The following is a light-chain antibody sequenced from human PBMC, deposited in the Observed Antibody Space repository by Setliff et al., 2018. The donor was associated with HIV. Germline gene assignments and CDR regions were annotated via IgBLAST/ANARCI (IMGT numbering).Light chain of an antibody. CDR2: EVS. J-gene: IGLJ3*02. CDR3: SSYTASATL. V-gene: IGLV2-14*01. CDR1: SSDVGAYNY. Sequence: QSALTQPASVSGSPGQSITISCTGSSSDVGAYNYVSWYQQHPGKAPKLLIYEVSHRPSGISDRFHAFKSGNTASLIISGLQAEDEADYYCSSYTASATLFGGGTQLTVL.